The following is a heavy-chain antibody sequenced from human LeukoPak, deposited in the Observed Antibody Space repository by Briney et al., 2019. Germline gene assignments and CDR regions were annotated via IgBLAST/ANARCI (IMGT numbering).Heavy chain of an antibody. J-gene: IGHJ4*02. CDR1: GYTFTGYY. D-gene: IGHD6-6*01. CDR2: INPNSGGT. CDR3: ARVRYEYSSSLSYFDY. Sequence: ASVKVSCKASGYTFTGYYMHWVRQAPGQGLEWMGWINPNSGGTNYAQKFQGRVTVTRDTSISTAYMELSRLRSDDTAVYYCARVRYEYSSSLSYFDYWGQGTLVTVSS. V-gene: IGHV1-2*02.